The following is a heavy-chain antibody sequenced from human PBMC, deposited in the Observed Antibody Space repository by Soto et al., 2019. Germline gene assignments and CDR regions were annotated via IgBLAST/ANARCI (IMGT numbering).Heavy chain of an antibody. V-gene: IGHV4-59*01. J-gene: IGHJ5*02. CDR3: ARVQVTIFGVVPTGWFDP. Sequence: PSETLSLTCTVSGGSISSYYWSWSRQPPWKGLEWIGYIYYSGSTNYNPSLKSRVTISVDTSKNQFSLKLSSVTAADTAVYYCARVQVTIFGVVPTGWFDPWGQGTLVTVPS. D-gene: IGHD3-3*01. CDR2: IYYSGST. CDR1: GGSISSYY.